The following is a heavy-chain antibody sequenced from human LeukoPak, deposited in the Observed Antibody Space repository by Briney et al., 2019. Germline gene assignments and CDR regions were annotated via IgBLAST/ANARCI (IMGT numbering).Heavy chain of an antibody. CDR3: AKGTSGYSSSWFPYYFDY. CDR1: GFTFSNYW. D-gene: IGHD6-13*01. CDR2: IKQDGREK. Sequence: GGSLRLSCTASGFTFSNYWMTWVRQAPGKGLVWVAEIKQDGREKNYVDSVKGRFTISRDNAKNSVYLQMSSLGAEDTAVYYCAKGTSGYSSSWFPYYFDYWGQGTLVTVSS. J-gene: IGHJ4*02. V-gene: IGHV3-7*03.